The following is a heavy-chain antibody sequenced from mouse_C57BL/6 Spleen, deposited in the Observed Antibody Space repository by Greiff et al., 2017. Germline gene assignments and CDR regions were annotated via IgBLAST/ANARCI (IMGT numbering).Heavy chain of an antibody. CDR1: GYTFTNYW. CDR3: ARRVDGYFDY. V-gene: IGHV1-63*01. CDR2: IYPGGGYT. Sequence: QVQLKESGAELVRPGTSVKMSCKASGYTFTNYWIGWAKQRPGHGLEWIGDIYPGGGYTNYNEKFKGKATLTADKSSSTAYMQFSSLTSEDSAIYYCARRVDGYFDYWGQGTTLTVSS. J-gene: IGHJ2*01. D-gene: IGHD2-3*01.